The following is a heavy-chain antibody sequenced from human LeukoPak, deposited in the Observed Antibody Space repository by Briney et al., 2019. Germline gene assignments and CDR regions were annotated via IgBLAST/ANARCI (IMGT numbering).Heavy chain of an antibody. D-gene: IGHD3-10*01. V-gene: IGHV3-48*03. CDR1: GFTFSSYE. CDR2: ISSSGSTI. CDR3: AKDQGYGSGSYYNADY. J-gene: IGHJ4*02. Sequence: GGSLRLSCAASGFTFSSYEMNWVRQAPGKGLEWVSYISSSGSTIYYADSVKGRFTISRDNAKNSLYLQMNSLRAEDTAVYYCAKDQGYGSGSYYNADYWGQGTLVTVSS.